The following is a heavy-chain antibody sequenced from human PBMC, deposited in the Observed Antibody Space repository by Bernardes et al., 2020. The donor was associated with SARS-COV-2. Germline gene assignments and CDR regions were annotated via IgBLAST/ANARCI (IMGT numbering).Heavy chain of an antibody. CDR1: GVTFPSST. V-gene: IGHV1-58*01. J-gene: IGHJ6*02. Sequence: SVKVSCKASGVTFPSSTVQWVRQARGQRLEWIGWIDVDGGGTNYAHSLRERVTITWDMSTRTGYMILSSLRSEDTAVYYCASRHSNFAFYGLDVWGQGTTVIVSS. CDR3: ASRHSNFAFYGLDV. CDR2: IDVDGGGT. D-gene: IGHD6-13*01.